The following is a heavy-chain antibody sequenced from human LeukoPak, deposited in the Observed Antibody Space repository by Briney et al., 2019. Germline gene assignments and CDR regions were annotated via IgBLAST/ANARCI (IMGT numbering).Heavy chain of an antibody. CDR3: ARALSGYSSSWYFFDFNY. D-gene: IGHD6-13*01. V-gene: IGHV1-24*01. CDR2: FDPEDGET. J-gene: IGHJ4*02. Sequence: GASVKVSCKVSGYTLTELSMHWVRQAPGKGLEWMGGFDPEDGETIYAQKFQGRVTMTRDTSTSTVYMELSSLRSEDTAVYYCARALSGYSSSWYFFDFNYWGQGTLVTVSS. CDR1: GYTLTELS.